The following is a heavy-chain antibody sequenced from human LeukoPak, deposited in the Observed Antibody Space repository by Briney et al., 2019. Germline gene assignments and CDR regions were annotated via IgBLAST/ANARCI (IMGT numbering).Heavy chain of an antibody. Sequence: PSDTLSLTCAVSDYSISSSNWWGWIRQPPGKGLEWIGYMYYSGSTYYNPSLKSRVTMSVDTSKNQFSLKLSSVTAVDTAVYYCARQSVSYGVYWGQGTLVTVSS. CDR3: ARQSVSYGVY. CDR2: MYYSGST. J-gene: IGHJ4*02. V-gene: IGHV4-28*01. CDR1: DYSISSSNW. D-gene: IGHD1-26*01.